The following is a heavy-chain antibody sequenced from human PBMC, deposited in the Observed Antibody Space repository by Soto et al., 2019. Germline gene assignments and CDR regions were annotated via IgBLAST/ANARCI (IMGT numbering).Heavy chain of an antibody. Sequence: ASVKVSCKASGGTFSSYAISWVRQAPGQGLEWMGGIIPIFGTANYAQKFQGRVTITADESTSTAYMELSSLRSEDTAVYYCARDMAAAGTVRTRKTPPDWFDPWGQGTLVTVSS. D-gene: IGHD6-13*01. CDR1: GGTFSSYA. V-gene: IGHV1-69*13. CDR3: ARDMAAAGTVRTRKTPPDWFDP. CDR2: IIPIFGTA. J-gene: IGHJ5*02.